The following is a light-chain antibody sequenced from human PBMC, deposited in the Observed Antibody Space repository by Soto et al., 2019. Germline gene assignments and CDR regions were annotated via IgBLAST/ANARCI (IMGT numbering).Light chain of an antibody. CDR1: QTISTY. CDR3: QQSYSTPKT. V-gene: IGKV1-39*01. CDR2: GAT. J-gene: IGKJ1*01. Sequence: DIQMTQSPSSLSASVGDRVTITCRASQTISTYLNWYQQKPGKAPNPLIYGATSLQSGAPSRFSGSGSGTGFTLTITSLQPEDFATYYCQQSYSTPKTFGQG.